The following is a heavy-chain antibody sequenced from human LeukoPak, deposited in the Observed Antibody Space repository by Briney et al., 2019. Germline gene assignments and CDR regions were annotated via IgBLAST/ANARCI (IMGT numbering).Heavy chain of an antibody. Sequence: GASVKVSCKASGGTFSSYAISWVRQAPGQGLEWMGRIIPILGIANYAQKFQGRVTITADKSTSTAYMELSSLRSEDTAVYYCARDSMVRGVMAHPYDYYYGMDVWGQGTTVTVSS. V-gene: IGHV1-69*04. D-gene: IGHD3-10*01. J-gene: IGHJ6*02. CDR3: ARDSMVRGVMAHPYDYYYGMDV. CDR2: IIPILGIA. CDR1: GGTFSSYA.